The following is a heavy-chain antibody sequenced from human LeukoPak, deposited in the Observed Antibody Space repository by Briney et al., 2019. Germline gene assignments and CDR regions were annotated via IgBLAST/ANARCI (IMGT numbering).Heavy chain of an antibody. CDR2: IHYSGST. CDR3: ARGGYYGLGNDFRFDP. Sequence: PSETLSLTCTVSSGSISSYYWSWIRQPPGKGLEWIGNIHYSGSTNYSPSLESRVTISVDTSKNQFSLKLSSVTPADTAVYYCARGGYYGLGNDFRFDPWGQGTLVTVSS. J-gene: IGHJ5*02. V-gene: IGHV4-59*01. D-gene: IGHD3-10*01. CDR1: SGSISSYY.